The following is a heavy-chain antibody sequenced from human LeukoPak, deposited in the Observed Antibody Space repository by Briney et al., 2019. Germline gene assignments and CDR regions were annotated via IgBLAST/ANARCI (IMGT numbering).Heavy chain of an antibody. D-gene: IGHD2-2*01. CDR1: GFTFSSYG. CDR2: ISYDGSNK. V-gene: IGHV3-30*18. Sequence: GGSLRLSCAASGFTFSSYGMHWVRQAPGKGLEWVAVISYDGSNKYYADSVKGRFTISRDNSKNTLYLQMNSLRAEDTAVYYCAKGYYAEATWYFDLWGRGTLVTVSS. CDR3: AKGYYAEATWYFDL. J-gene: IGHJ2*01.